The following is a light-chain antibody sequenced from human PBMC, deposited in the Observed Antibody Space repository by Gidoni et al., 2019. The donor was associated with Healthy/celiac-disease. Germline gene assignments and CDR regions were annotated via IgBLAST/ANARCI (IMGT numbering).Light chain of an antibody. CDR2: KAS. CDR1: QSISSW. V-gene: IGKV1-5*03. J-gene: IGKJ2*04. Sequence: DIQMTQSPSTLSASVGDRVTITCRASQSISSWLAWYQQKPGKAPQLLIQKASTLESGVPSRFSGSGSGTEFTLTISSLQPDDFATYYCQQYNSYACSFGQGTKLEIK. CDR3: QQYNSYACS.